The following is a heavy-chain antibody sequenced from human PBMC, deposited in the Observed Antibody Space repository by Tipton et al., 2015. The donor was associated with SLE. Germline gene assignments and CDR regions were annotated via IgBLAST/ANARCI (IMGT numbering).Heavy chain of an antibody. CDR3: ARERAAAGWSFCYGMDV. Sequence: GLVKPSETLSLTCTVSGGSFSGYYWSWIRQPPGKGLEWIGEINHRGSTNYNPSLKSRVTISVDTSKNQFSLKLSSVTAADTAVYYCARERAAAGWSFCYGMDVWGQGTTVTVSS. CDR2: INHRGST. J-gene: IGHJ6*02. D-gene: IGHD6-13*01. CDR1: GGSFSGYY. V-gene: IGHV4-34*01.